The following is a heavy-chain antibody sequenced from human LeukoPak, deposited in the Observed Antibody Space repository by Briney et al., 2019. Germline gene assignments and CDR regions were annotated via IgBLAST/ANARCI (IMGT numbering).Heavy chain of an antibody. J-gene: IGHJ4*02. CDR1: GGSISSGGYY. V-gene: IGHV4-31*03. Sequence: PSETLSLTCTVSGGSISSGGYYWSWIRQHPGKGLGWIGYIYYSGSTYYNPSLKSRVTISVDTSKNQFSLKLSSVTAADTAVYYCARAHGIDYGDDYFDYWGQGTLVTVSS. CDR2: IYYSGST. D-gene: IGHD4-17*01. CDR3: ARAHGIDYGDDYFDY.